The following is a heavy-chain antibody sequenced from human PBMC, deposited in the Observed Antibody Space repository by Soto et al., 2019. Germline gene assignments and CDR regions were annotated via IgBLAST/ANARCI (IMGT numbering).Heavy chain of an antibody. D-gene: IGHD4-17*01. CDR3: AKVWAGTVTTDYYYMDV. V-gene: IGHV3-23*01. CDR2: ISGTGGST. Sequence: GGSLRLSCAASGFTFSSYAMSWVRQAPGKGLEWVSAISGTGGSTYYADSVKGRFTISRDNSKNTLYLQMNSLRAEDTAVYYCAKVWAGTVTTDYYYMDVWGKGTTVTVSS. J-gene: IGHJ6*03. CDR1: GFTFSSYA.